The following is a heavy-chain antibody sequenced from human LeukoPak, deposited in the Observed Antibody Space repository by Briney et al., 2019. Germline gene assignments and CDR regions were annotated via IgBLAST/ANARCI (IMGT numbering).Heavy chain of an antibody. CDR1: GGSISSYY. J-gene: IGHJ3*02. Sequence: SETLSLTCTVSGGSISSYYWSWIRQPPGKGLEWIGYIYTSGSTNYNPSLKSRVSISVDTSKNQFSLKLSSVTAADTAVYYCATGKYYDSSGYYDGRAFDIWGQGTMVTVSS. CDR3: ATGKYYDSSGYYDGRAFDI. V-gene: IGHV4-4*09. D-gene: IGHD3-22*01. CDR2: IYTSGST.